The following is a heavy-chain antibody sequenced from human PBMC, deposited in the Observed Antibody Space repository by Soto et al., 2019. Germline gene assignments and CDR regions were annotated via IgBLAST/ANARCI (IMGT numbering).Heavy chain of an antibody. D-gene: IGHD3-16*02. Sequence: QVQLQQWGAGLLKPSETLSLTCAVYGGSFRGYYWSWIRQPPGKGLGWIGEINHSGSTNYNPSLKSRVTISVDTSKNQFSLKLSSVTAADTAVYYCARGGRYDYVWGSYRSTPFDYWGQGTLVTVSS. J-gene: IGHJ4*02. V-gene: IGHV4-34*01. CDR3: ARGGRYDYVWGSYRSTPFDY. CDR1: GGSFRGYY. CDR2: INHSGST.